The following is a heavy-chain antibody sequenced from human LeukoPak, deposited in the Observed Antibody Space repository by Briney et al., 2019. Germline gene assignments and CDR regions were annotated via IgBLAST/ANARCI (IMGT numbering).Heavy chain of an antibody. J-gene: IGHJ4*02. D-gene: IGHD5-18*01. CDR1: GFTFSSYG. CDR2: ISGSGGST. V-gene: IGHV3-23*01. Sequence: GGSLRLSCAASGFTFSSYGMSWVRQAPGKGLEWVSAISGSGGSTYYADSVKGRFTISRDNSKNTLYLQMNSLRAEDTAVYYCANDGGYSYGYDYWGQGTLVTVSS. CDR3: ANDGGYSYGYDY.